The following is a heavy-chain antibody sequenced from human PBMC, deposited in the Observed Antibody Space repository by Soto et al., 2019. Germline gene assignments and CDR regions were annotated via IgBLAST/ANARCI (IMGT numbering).Heavy chain of an antibody. CDR3: AGDLYSSSWYGSYYYYYYMDV. CDR1: GFTFSDYY. J-gene: IGHJ6*03. Sequence: GGSLRLSCAASGFTFSDYYMSWIRQAPGKGLEWVSYISSSGSTIYYADSVKGRFTISRDNAKNSLYLQMNSLRAEDTAVYYCAGDLYSSSWYGSYYYYYYMDVWAKGTTVTVSS. CDR2: ISSSGSTI. D-gene: IGHD6-13*01. V-gene: IGHV3-11*01.